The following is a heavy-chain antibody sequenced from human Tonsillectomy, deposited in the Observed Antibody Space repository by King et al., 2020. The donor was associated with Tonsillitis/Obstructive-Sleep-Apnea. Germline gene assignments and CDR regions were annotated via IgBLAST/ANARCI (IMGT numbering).Heavy chain of an antibody. CDR3: AREWEFSIFDY. V-gene: IGHV3-48*03. Sequence: VQLVQSGGGLVQPGGSLRLSCAASGFSFSRYEMNWVRQAPGKGLEWVSYISSGGTPIYYADSVKGRFTVSRDNAKNSLYLQMNSLRAEDTAVYYCAREWEFSIFDYWGQGTLVTVSS. J-gene: IGHJ4*02. D-gene: IGHD3-16*02. CDR2: ISSGGTPI. CDR1: GFSFSRYE.